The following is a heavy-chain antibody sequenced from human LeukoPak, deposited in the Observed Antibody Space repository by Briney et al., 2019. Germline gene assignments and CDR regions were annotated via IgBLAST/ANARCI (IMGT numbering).Heavy chain of an antibody. CDR2: INPSGGGT. CDR3: ARDGSGWPSTAFDY. D-gene: IGHD6-19*01. V-gene: IGHV1-46*01. Sequence: ASVKVSCKASGYTFTSYYIHWVRQAPGQGLEWVGIINPSGGGTSYAQKFQGRVTMTRDTSTTTVYMELSSLRSEDTAVYYCARDGSGWPSTAFDYWAREPWSPSPQ. CDR1: GYTFTSYY. J-gene: IGHJ4*02.